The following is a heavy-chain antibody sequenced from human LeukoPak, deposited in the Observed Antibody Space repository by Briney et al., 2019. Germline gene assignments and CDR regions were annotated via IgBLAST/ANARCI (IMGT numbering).Heavy chain of an antibody. CDR1: GGSFSGYY. D-gene: IGHD6-6*01. CDR3: ARGIGSSPLRTDY. Sequence: PSETLSLTCAVYGGSFSGYYWSWIRQPPGKGLEWIGEINHSGSTNYNPSLKSRVTISVDTSKNQFPLKPTSVNAAKTPAHHCARGIGSSPLRTDYWGQGTLVTVSS. CDR2: INHSGST. V-gene: IGHV4-34*01. J-gene: IGHJ4*02.